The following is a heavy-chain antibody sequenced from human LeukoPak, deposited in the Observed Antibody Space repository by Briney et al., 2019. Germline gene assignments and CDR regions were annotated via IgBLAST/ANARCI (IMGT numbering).Heavy chain of an antibody. V-gene: IGHV4-4*07. Sequence: PSETLSLTCTVSGGSISSYYWSWIRQPAGKGLEWIGRIYTSGSTNHSPSLKSRVTMSLDTSKNQFSLKLSSVTAADTAVYYCARDRGDSSDWSAYYFDYWGQGTLVTVSS. J-gene: IGHJ4*02. D-gene: IGHD6-19*01. CDR2: IYTSGST. CDR3: ARDRGDSSDWSAYYFDY. CDR1: GGSISSYY.